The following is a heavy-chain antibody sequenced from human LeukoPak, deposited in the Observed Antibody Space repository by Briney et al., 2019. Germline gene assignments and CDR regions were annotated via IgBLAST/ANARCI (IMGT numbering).Heavy chain of an antibody. V-gene: IGHV3-23*01. Sequence: GSLRLSCAASGFTFSSFAMSWVRQAPGKGLDLVSTISGGGGSTYYADPLKGRFTISRDNSGNTLYLQMNSLRAEDTAIYYCAKESSGTYYALDFWGQGTLVTVSS. CDR1: GFTFSSFA. CDR2: ISGGGGST. D-gene: IGHD1-26*01. J-gene: IGHJ4*02. CDR3: AKESSGTYYALDF.